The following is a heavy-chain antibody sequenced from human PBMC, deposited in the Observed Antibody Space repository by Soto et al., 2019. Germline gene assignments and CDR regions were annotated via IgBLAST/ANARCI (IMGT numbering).Heavy chain of an antibody. V-gene: IGHV3-48*01. CDR3: ARDRVESGYPEYFQH. CDR2: ISPSSDAI. Sequence: TGGSLRLSCAASGFTFSTYSMNWVRQAPGKGLEWVSYISPSSDAIYYADSVKGRFTISRDNSKNTLYLQMNSLRAEDTAVYYCARDRVESGYPEYFQHWGQGTLVTV. J-gene: IGHJ1*01. D-gene: IGHD3-22*01. CDR1: GFTFSTYS.